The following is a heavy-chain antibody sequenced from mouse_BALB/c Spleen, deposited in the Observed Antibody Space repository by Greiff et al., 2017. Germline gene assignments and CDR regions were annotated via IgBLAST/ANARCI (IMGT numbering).Heavy chain of an antibody. CDR1: GYSITSGYY. CDR2: ISYDGSN. CDR3: ASYYGSSYWFAY. V-gene: IGHV3-6*02. D-gene: IGHD1-1*01. J-gene: IGHJ3*01. Sequence: EVQVVESGPGLVKPSQSLSLTCSVTGYSITSGYYWNWIRQFPGNKLEWMGYISYDGSNNYNPSLKNRISITRDTSKNQFFLKLNSVTTEDTATYYCASYYGSSYWFAYWGQGTLVTVSA.